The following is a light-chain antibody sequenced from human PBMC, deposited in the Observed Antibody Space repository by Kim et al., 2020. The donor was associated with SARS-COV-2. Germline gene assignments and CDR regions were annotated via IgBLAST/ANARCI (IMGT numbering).Light chain of an antibody. CDR2: GAS. Sequence: SSGERTPLACRASHSVSSRYLAWYQQKPGQAPRLLIYGASSRATGIPDRFSGSGSGTDFTLTISRLEPEDFAVYYCQQYGSSPPYTFGQGTKLEI. V-gene: IGKV3-20*01. CDR1: HSVSSRY. CDR3: QQYGSSPPYT. J-gene: IGKJ2*01.